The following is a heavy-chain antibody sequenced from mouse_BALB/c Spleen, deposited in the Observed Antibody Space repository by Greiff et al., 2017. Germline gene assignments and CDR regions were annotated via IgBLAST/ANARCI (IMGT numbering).Heavy chain of an antibody. Sequence: QVQLQQSGAELAKPGASVKMSCKASGYTFTSYWMHWVKQRPGQGLEWIGYINPSTGYTEYNQKFKDKATLTADKSSSTAYMQLSSLTSEDSAVYYCAHTATRYFDVWGAGTTVTVSS. CDR2: INPSTGYT. D-gene: IGHD1-2*01. CDR3: AHTATRYFDV. CDR1: GYTFTSYW. V-gene: IGHV1-7*01. J-gene: IGHJ1*01.